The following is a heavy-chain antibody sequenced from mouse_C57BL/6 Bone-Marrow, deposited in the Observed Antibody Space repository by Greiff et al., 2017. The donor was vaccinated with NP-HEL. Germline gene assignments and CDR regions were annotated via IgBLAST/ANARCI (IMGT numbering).Heavy chain of an antibody. V-gene: IGHV1-15*01. D-gene: IGHD2-4*01. CDR1: GYTFTDYE. Sequence: QVQLQQSGAELVRPGASVTLSCKASGYTFTDYEMHWVKQTPVHGLEWIGAIDPETGGTAYNQKFKGKAILTADKSSSTAYMELRSLTSEDSAVYYCTRGGITTTDDYYAMDYWGQGTSVTVSS. CDR3: TRGGITTTDDYYAMDY. CDR2: IDPETGGT. J-gene: IGHJ4*01.